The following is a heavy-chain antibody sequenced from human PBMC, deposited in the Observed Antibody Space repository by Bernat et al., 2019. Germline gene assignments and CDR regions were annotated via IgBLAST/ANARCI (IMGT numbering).Heavy chain of an antibody. D-gene: IGHD3-10*01. CDR1: GFTFSSYA. Sequence: QVQLVESGGGVVQPGRSLRLSCAASGFTFSSYAMHWVRQAPGKGLEWVAVISYDGSNKYYADSVKGRFTISRDNSKNTLYLQMNSLRAEDTAVYYCARGVVRGVIVSWFDSWGQGTLVTVSS. CDR3: ARGVVRGVIVSWFDS. V-gene: IGHV3-30-3*01. J-gene: IGHJ5*01. CDR2: ISYDGSNK.